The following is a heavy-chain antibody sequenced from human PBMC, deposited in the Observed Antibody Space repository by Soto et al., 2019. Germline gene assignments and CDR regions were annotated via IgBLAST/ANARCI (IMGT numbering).Heavy chain of an antibody. D-gene: IGHD6-13*01. J-gene: IGHJ4*02. CDR2: IYYSGST. V-gene: IGHV4-59*01. CDR3: ARKVKAARTIAAAGDFDN. CDR1: GGSISSYY. Sequence: PSETLSLTCTVSGGSISSYYWSWIRQPPGKGLEWIGYIYYSGSTNYNPSLKSRVTISVDTSKNQFSLKLSSVTAADTAVYYCARKVKAARTIAAAGDFDNWGQGNLVTVSS.